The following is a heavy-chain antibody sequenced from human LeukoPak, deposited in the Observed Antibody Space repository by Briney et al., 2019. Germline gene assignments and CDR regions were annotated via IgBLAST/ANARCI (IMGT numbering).Heavy chain of an antibody. CDR2: INPNSGGT. V-gene: IGHV1-2*02. D-gene: IGHD6-19*01. CDR3: ARAYSSGWMIDY. CDR1: GYTFTGYY. J-gene: IGHJ4*02. Sequence: GASVKVSCKASGYTFTGYYMHWVRQAPGQGLEWMGWINPNSGGTNYAQKFQGRVTMTRDTSISTAYMELSRLRSDDTAVYYCARAYSSGWMIDYWGQETLVTVSS.